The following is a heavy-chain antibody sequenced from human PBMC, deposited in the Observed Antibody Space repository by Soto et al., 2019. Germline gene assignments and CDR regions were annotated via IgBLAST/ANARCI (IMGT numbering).Heavy chain of an antibody. CDR1: GGTFNSYA. CDR2: IIPIFGTA. V-gene: IGHV1-69*06. D-gene: IGHD3-22*01. Sequence: TSVKLSCKASGGTFNSYAISWVRQAPGQGLEWMGGIIPIFGTANYAQKFQGRVTITADKSTSTAYMELSSLRSEDTAVYYCARSDYYDSSGYYYNLVYWGQGTQVTVSS. J-gene: IGHJ4*02. CDR3: ARSDYYDSSGYYYNLVY.